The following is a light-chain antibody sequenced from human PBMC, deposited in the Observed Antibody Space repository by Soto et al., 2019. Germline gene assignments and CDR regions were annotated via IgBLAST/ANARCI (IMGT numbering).Light chain of an antibody. Sequence: DIQMTQSPSSLSASVGDRVTITCRTSQSISSFLNWYQQKPGKAPKLLIYGTSSLQSGVPSRFSGSESVTDFTLTISSLQPEDFATYYCQQSYSTPLFTFGPGTKVDLK. V-gene: IGKV1-39*01. J-gene: IGKJ3*01. CDR3: QQSYSTPLFT. CDR2: GTS. CDR1: QSISSF.